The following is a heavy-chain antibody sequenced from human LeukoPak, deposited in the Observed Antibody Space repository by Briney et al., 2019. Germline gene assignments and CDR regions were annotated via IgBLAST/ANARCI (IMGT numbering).Heavy chain of an antibody. V-gene: IGHV3-53*01. J-gene: IGHJ4*02. CDR2: IYSGGST. Sequence: PGGSLRLSCAASGFTFSSNYMSWVRQAPGKGLEWVSVIYSGGSTYYSDSVKGRFTISRDNSKNTLYLQMNSLRAEDTAVYYCARDNLGDVAFVDYGGQGTLVTVS. CDR1: GFTFSSNY. D-gene: IGHD3-16*01. CDR3: ARDNLGDVAFVDY.